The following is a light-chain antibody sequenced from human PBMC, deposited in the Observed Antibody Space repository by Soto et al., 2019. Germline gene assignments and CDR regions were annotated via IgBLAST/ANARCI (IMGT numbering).Light chain of an antibody. V-gene: IGKV4-1*01. CDR2: WAS. J-gene: IGKJ1*01. CDR3: QHYYSPPWT. Sequence: DIVVTPSPESLAVSLGERATINCRSSQSLLLSSSHENCLAWYQQKPGQPPRLLICWASTRESGVPDRFSGRGSWPDFTLTISSLQAEDVALYYCQHYYSPPWTFGQGTKVEIK. CDR1: QSLLLSSSHENC.